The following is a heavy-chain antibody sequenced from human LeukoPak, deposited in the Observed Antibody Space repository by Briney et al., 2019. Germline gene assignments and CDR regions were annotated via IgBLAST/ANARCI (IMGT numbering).Heavy chain of an antibody. V-gene: IGHV3-53*01. CDR3: ARGFRSSGWKRYFQH. CDR2: IYSGGST. J-gene: IGHJ1*01. D-gene: IGHD6-19*01. CDR1: GFTVSSNY. Sequence: PGGSLRLSRAASGFTVSSNYMSWVRQAPGKGLEWVSVIYSGGSTYYADSVKGRFTISRDNSKNTLYLQMNSLRAEDTAVYYCARGFRSSGWKRYFQHWGQGTLVTVSS.